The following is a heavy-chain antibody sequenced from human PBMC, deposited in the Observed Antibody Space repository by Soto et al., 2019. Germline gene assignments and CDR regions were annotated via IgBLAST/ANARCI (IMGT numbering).Heavy chain of an antibody. CDR3: ARDRGLWFPNSLDY. CDR2: INAGNGNT. Sequence: ASVKVSCKASGYSFTSYAMHWVRQAPGQRLEWMGWINAGNGNTKYSQKFQGRVTITRDTSASTAYMELSSLRSEDTAVYYCARDRGLWFPNSLDYWGQGTLVTVSS. CDR1: GYSFTSYA. J-gene: IGHJ4*02. V-gene: IGHV1-3*01. D-gene: IGHD5-18*01.